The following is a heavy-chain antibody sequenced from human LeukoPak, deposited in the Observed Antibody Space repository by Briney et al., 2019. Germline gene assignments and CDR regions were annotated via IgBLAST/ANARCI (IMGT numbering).Heavy chain of an antibody. CDR1: GYTFTSYG. Sequence: ASVKVSCKASGYTFTSYGISWVRQAPGQGPEWMGWISAYNGNTNYAQKLQGRVTMTTDTSTSTAYMELRSLRSDDTAVYYCARDNDYYDSSGYYHPFDYWGQGTLVTVSS. V-gene: IGHV1-18*01. D-gene: IGHD3-22*01. J-gene: IGHJ4*02. CDR3: ARDNDYYDSSGYYHPFDY. CDR2: ISAYNGNT.